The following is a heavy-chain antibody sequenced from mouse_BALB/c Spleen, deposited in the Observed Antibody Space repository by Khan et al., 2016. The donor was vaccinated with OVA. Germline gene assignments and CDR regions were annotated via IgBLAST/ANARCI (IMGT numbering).Heavy chain of an antibody. CDR1: GFTFSRFG. J-gene: IGHJ2*01. Sequence: EVQLVESGGGLVQPGGSRKLSCAASGFTFSRFGMHWVRQAPEKGLEWVAYISSGSSTIYYGDTVKGRFTISRDNPKNTLFLQMTSLRSEDKDMYYCARDSNFDYWGQGTTITVSS. CDR3: ARDSNFDY. CDR2: ISSGSSTI. V-gene: IGHV5-17*02.